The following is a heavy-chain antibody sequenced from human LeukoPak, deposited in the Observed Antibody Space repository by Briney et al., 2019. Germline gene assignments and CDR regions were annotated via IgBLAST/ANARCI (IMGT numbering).Heavy chain of an antibody. V-gene: IGHV4-30-4*08. CDR2: IYYSGST. Sequence: PSETLSLTCTVSGGSISSGDYYWSWIRQPPGKGLEWIGYIYYSGSTYYNPSLKSRVTISVDTSKNQFSLKLSSVTAADTAVYYCARAKTIQPMDVWGKGTTVTVSP. CDR1: GGSISSGDYY. J-gene: IGHJ6*04. CDR3: ARAKTIQPMDV. D-gene: IGHD5-18*01.